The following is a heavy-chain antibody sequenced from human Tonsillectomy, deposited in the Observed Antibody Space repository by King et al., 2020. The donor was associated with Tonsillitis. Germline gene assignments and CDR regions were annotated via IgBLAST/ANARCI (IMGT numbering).Heavy chain of an antibody. CDR3: VRGPGCSVHKSAFDF. V-gene: IGHV3-33*01. CDR1: GFTFTTYG. Sequence: VQLVESGGGVVQPGRSLRLSCAASGFTFTTYGMHWVRQAPGKGLEWVTIIWYEGKDKNYADSVKGRFTIARDNSKNTVYLQMDSLKDEDTAVYYCVRGPGCSVHKSAFDFWGQGTMVTVSS. CDR2: IWYEGKDK. J-gene: IGHJ3*01. D-gene: IGHD4/OR15-4a*01.